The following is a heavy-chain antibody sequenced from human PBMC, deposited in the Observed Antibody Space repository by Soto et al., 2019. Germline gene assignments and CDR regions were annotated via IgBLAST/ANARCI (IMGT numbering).Heavy chain of an antibody. CDR1: GYTLTSYA. V-gene: IGHV1-3*01. J-gene: IGHJ4*02. CDR3: ARGLNGYLHYFDY. D-gene: IGHD5-18*01. CDR2: INAGNGNT. Sequence: ASVKVSCKASGYTLTSYAMHWVRQAPGQRLEWMGWINAGNGNTKYSQKFQGRVTITRDTSASTAYMELSSLRSEDTAVYYCARGLNGYLHYFDYWGQGTLVTV.